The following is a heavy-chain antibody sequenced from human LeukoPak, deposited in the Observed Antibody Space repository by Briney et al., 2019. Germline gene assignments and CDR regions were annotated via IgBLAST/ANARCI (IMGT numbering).Heavy chain of an antibody. D-gene: IGHD3-3*01. J-gene: IGHJ4*02. Sequence: GASVKVSCKASGYTFTSYDINWVRQATGQGLEWMGWMNPNNDNTGYTQKFQGRVTMTRNTSISTAYMELISLRSEDTAVYHCARDSGGGTYDFSDWGQGTLVTVSS. V-gene: IGHV1-8*01. CDR3: ARDSGGGTYDFSD. CDR2: MNPNNDNT. CDR1: GYTFTSYD.